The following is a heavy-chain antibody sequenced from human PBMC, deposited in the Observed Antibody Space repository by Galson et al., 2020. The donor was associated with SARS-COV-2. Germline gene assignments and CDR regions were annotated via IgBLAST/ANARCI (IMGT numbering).Heavy chain of an antibody. CDR1: GFTFSSYG. Sequence: GGSLRLSCAASGFTFSSYGMHWVRQAPGKGLEWVAVIWYDGGNKYYADSVKGRFTISRDNSKNTLYLQMNSLRAEDTAVYYCASEGIGQWLVRDDAFDIWGQGTMVTVSS. CDR2: IWYDGGNK. J-gene: IGHJ3*02. CDR3: ASEGIGQWLVRDDAFDI. V-gene: IGHV3-33*01. D-gene: IGHD6-19*01.